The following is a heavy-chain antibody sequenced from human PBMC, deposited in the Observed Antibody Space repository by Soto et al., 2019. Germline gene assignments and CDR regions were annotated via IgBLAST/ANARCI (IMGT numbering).Heavy chain of an antibody. V-gene: IGHV1-18*04. CDR3: ARDRSRFWGVNYYDSSALITPFDY. D-gene: IGHD3-22*01. Sequence: ASVKVSCKASGYTFTSYGISWVRQAPGQGLEWTGWISAYNGNTNYAQKLQGRVTMTTDTSTSTAYMELRSLRSDDTAVYYCARDRSRFWGVNYYDSSALITPFDYWGQGTLVTVSS. CDR2: ISAYNGNT. J-gene: IGHJ4*02. CDR1: GYTFTSYG.